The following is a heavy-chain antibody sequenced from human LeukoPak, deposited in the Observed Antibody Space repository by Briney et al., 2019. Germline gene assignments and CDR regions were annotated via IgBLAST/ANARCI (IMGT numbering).Heavy chain of an antibody. CDR1: GGSISSGSYY. D-gene: IGHD3-22*01. CDR2: IYYSGST. V-gene: IGHV4-61*10. Sequence: KPSETLSLTCTVSGGSISSGSYYWSWIRQPAGKGLEWIGYIYYSGSTNYNPSLKSRVTISVDMSKNQFSLKLRSVTAADTAVYYCARDQGTIILGYFDYWGQGTLVTVSS. CDR3: ARDQGTIILGYFDY. J-gene: IGHJ4*02.